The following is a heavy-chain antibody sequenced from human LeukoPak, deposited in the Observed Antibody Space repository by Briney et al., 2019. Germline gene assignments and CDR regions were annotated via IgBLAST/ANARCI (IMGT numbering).Heavy chain of an antibody. CDR2: ISNDGSNE. CDR1: GFTFSSYV. Sequence: GGSLRLSCAASGFTFSSYVMHWVRQAPGKGLEWVAAISNDGSNEGYGDSVRGRSTISRDQSKNTLYLQVNSLRAEDTAVYYCARDFETDYYDSSGYYDYWGQGTLVTVSS. CDR3: ARDFETDYYDSSGYYDY. J-gene: IGHJ4*02. D-gene: IGHD3-22*01. V-gene: IGHV3-30*01.